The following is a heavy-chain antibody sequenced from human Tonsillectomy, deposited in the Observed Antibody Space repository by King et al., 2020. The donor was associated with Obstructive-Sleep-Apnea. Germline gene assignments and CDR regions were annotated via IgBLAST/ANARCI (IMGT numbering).Heavy chain of an antibody. CDR2: TYYRSKWYN. J-gene: IGHJ5*02. CDR1: GDSVSSNSAA. D-gene: IGHD5-12*01. Sequence: VQLQESGPSLVNPSQTLSLTCSISGDSVSSNSAAWNGIRQSPSRGLEWLGRTYYRSKWYNDFAISVKSRITINPETSKNHPSLQLTPVTPEDTAVYYCARQNIVAPGAWFDPWGQGTLATVSS. V-gene: IGHV6-1*01. CDR3: ARQNIVAPGAWFDP.